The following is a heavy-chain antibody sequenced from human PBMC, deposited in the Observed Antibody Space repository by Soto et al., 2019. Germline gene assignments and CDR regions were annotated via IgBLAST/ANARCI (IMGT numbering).Heavy chain of an antibody. V-gene: IGHV4-31*03. D-gene: IGHD5-12*01. Sequence: QVQLQESGPGLVKPSQTLSLTCTVSGGSISSGGYYWSWIRQHPGKGLEWIGYIYYSGSTYYNPSLKSRVTISVDTSKNPFSLKLSSVTAADTAVYYCARDYGGYSGYDFVSYFDYWGQGTLVTVSS. CDR1: GGSISSGGYY. J-gene: IGHJ4*02. CDR2: IYYSGST. CDR3: ARDYGGYSGYDFVSYFDY.